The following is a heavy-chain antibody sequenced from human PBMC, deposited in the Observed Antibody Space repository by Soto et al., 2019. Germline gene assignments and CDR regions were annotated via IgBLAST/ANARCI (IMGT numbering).Heavy chain of an antibody. Sequence: QVQLVQSEAEVKKPGSSVKVSCKASGGTFSSYAISWVRQAPGQALEWMGGIIPLFGTANYAQKFQGRVTITPAKSTSRAYMDMISLRSADTAVYYCAGGASEETFDYWGGGSLFTVSS. CDR3: AGGASEETFDY. CDR1: GGTFSSYA. CDR2: IIPLFGTA. D-gene: IGHD3-16*01. J-gene: IGHJ4*01. V-gene: IGHV1-69*06.